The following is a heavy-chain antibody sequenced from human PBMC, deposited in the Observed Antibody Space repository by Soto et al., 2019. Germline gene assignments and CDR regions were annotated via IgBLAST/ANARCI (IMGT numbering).Heavy chain of an antibody. D-gene: IGHD6-13*01. CDR2: ISYDGSNK. CDR3: ARDSNSWYLGFYFDF. J-gene: IGHJ4*02. CDR1: GFTFSSYA. Sequence: GGSLRLSCAASGFTFSSYAMHWVRQAPGKGLEWVAVISYDGSNKYYADSVKGRFTISRDNSKNTLYLQMNSLRAEDTAVYYCARDSNSWYLGFYFDFWGQGTLVTVSS. V-gene: IGHV3-30-3*01.